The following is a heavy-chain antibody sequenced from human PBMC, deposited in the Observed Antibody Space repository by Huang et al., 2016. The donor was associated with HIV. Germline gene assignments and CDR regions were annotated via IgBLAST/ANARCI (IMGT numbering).Heavy chain of an antibody. J-gene: IGHJ4*02. CDR2: IIPIFGTA. V-gene: IGHV1-69*13. CDR3: ARARGYYDSSVSYYFDY. Sequence: QVQLVQSGAEVKKPGSSVKVSCKASGGTFSSYAISWVRQAPGQGLEWMGVIIPIFGTANYAQKCQGRVTITADESTSTAYMELSSLRSEDTAVYYCARARGYYDSSVSYYFDYWGQGTLVTVSS. D-gene: IGHD3-22*01. CDR1: GGTFSSYA.